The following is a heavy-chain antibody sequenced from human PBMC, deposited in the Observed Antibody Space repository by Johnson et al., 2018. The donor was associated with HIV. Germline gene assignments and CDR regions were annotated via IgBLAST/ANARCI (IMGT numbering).Heavy chain of an antibody. CDR1: GFTFSSYG. CDR2: IRYDGSNK. CDR3: AKRKRYFDWLSAFDI. D-gene: IGHD3-9*01. V-gene: IGHV3-30*02. Sequence: VQLVESGGGVVQPGGSLRLSCAASGFTFSSYGMHWVRQAPGKGLAWVAVIRYDGSNKYSAASVKGRFTISRDNSKNTLYLQMNSLRAEDTAMYYCAKRKRYFDWLSAFDIWDQGTMVTVSS. J-gene: IGHJ3*02.